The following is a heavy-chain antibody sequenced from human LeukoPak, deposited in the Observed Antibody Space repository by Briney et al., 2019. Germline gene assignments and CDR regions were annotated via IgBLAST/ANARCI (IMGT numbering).Heavy chain of an antibody. Sequence: SETLSLTCTVSGGSISSYYWSWIRQPPGKGLEWIGYIYYSGSTNYNPSLKSRVTISVDTSKNQFSLKLSSVTAADTAVYYCARSNPKQVAQLIDPWGQGTLVTVSS. J-gene: IGHJ5*02. V-gene: IGHV4-59*08. D-gene: IGHD2-15*01. CDR1: GGSISSYY. CDR2: IYYSGST. CDR3: ARSNPKQVAQLIDP.